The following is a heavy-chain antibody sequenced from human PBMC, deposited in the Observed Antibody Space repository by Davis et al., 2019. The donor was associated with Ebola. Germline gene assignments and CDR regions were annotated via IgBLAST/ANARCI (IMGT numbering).Heavy chain of an antibody. CDR3: AKAHYIVVVVAPVDY. CDR1: GFTFSSYG. Sequence: GGSLRLSCAASGFTFSSYGMHWVRQAPGKGLEWVAVISYDGSNKYYADSVKGRFTISRDNSKHTLYLQMNSLRAEDTAVYYFAKAHYIVVVVAPVDYWGQGTLVTVSS. J-gene: IGHJ4*02. CDR2: ISYDGSNK. V-gene: IGHV3-30*18. D-gene: IGHD2-15*01.